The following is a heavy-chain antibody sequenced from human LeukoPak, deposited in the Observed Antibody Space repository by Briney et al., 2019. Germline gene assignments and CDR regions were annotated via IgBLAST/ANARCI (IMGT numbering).Heavy chain of an antibody. D-gene: IGHD3-10*01. CDR2: INHSGST. V-gene: IGHV4-34*01. CDR3: ARRRRGVIHYYYYYMDV. J-gene: IGHJ6*03. Sequence: PSETLSLTCAVYGGSFSGYYWSWIRQPPGKGLEWIGEINHSGSTNYNPSLKSRVTISVDTSKNQFSLKLSSVTAADTAVYYCARRRRGVIHYYYYYMDVWGKGTTVTISS. CDR1: GGSFSGYY.